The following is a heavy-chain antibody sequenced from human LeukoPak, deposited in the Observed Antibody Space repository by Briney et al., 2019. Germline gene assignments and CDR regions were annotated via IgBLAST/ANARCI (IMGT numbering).Heavy chain of an antibody. Sequence: GGSLRLSCAASGFTFSSYSMNWVRQAPGKGLEWVSSISSSSSYIYYADSVTGRFTISRDNARNTVYLQMNSLRAEDTGVYYCARATAFQFMGTYISWGLGVLVTVSS. V-gene: IGHV3-21*01. CDR3: ARATAFQFMGTYIS. CDR2: ISSSSSYI. D-gene: IGHD1-7*01. CDR1: GFTFSSYS. J-gene: IGHJ5*02.